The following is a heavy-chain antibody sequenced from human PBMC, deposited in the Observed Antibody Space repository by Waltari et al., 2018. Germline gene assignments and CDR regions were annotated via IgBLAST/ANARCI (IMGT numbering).Heavy chain of an antibody. CDR1: GGSISRSSYS. Sequence: QLQLQESGPGLMKPSATLSLTCTVSGGSISRSSYSWGRICPSPGKGLEWIASLYYTGTTYYNPTLESRVTISGDTSKNQFSLRLSSVTAADTAVYYCARHWKRNGYRFDPWGQGTLVTVSS. CDR2: LYYTGTT. CDR3: ARHWKRNGYRFDP. J-gene: IGHJ5*02. D-gene: IGHD5-12*01. V-gene: IGHV4-39*01.